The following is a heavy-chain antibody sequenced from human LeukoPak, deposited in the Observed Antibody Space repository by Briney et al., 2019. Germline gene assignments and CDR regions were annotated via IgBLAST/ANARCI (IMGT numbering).Heavy chain of an antibody. CDR1: GYTFTGYY. Sequence: ASVKVSCKASGYTFTGYYMHWVRQAPGRGLEWMGWINPNSGGTNYAQKFQGRVTMTRDTSISTAYMELSRLRSDDTAVYYCARVDFWSGSIDYWGQGTLVTVSS. V-gene: IGHV1-2*02. D-gene: IGHD3-3*01. CDR2: INPNSGGT. J-gene: IGHJ4*02. CDR3: ARVDFWSGSIDY.